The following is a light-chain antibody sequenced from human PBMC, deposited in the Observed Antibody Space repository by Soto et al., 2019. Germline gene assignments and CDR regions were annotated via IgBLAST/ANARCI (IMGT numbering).Light chain of an antibody. CDR3: HQYYTWPRT. Sequence: EVVLTQSPVTLSLSPGERATLSCRASQSFRGLLAWYQQKPGQAPRLLIYDAYNRATGIPPRFSGSGSGTDFTLTISSLQSEDIAVYYCHQYYTWPRTFGQGTKVDI. V-gene: IGKV3-11*01. CDR2: DAY. CDR1: QSFRGL. J-gene: IGKJ1*01.